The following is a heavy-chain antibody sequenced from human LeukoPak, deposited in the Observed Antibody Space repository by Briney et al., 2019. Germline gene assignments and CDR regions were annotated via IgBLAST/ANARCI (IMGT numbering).Heavy chain of an antibody. Sequence: ASVKVSCKASGYTFTSYGISWVRQAPGQGLEWMGWISAYNGNTNYAQKLKGRVTMTTDTSTSTAYMELRSLRSDDTAVYYCARDGWFDARKDSGYDSGYFDYWGQGTLVTVSS. D-gene: IGHD5-12*01. V-gene: IGHV1-18*01. CDR1: GYTFTSYG. CDR3: ARDGWFDARKDSGYDSGYFDY. CDR2: ISAYNGNT. J-gene: IGHJ4*02.